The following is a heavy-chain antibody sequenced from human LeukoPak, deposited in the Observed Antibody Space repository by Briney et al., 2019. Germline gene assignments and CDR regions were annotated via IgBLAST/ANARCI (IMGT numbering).Heavy chain of an antibody. CDR3: TRPTTTRGYCSSTSCMMPMDV. Sequence: GWSLRLSCAASGFTFSGSAMHWVRQASGKGLEGVGRIRSKAYSYATAYAASVKGRFTISRDDSKNTAYPQMNSLKTEDTAVYYCTRPTTTRGYCSSTSCMMPMDVWGKGTTVTVSS. V-gene: IGHV3-73*01. CDR2: IRSKAYSYAT. J-gene: IGHJ6*03. D-gene: IGHD2-2*01. CDR1: GFTFSGSA.